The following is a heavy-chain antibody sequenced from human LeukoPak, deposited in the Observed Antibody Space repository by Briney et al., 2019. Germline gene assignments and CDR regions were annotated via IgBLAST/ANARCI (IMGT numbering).Heavy chain of an antibody. CDR2: MSYDGTNK. D-gene: IGHD4-17*01. Sequence: AGSLRLSCANSEYTFSNYGMHSVRQAPGKRLEWVAVMSYDGTNKYYADSVKGRFTISRDNSNYTLYLRMNSMRAEDTAVYYCAKDRLADYGDYYFDSWGQGTLSPSPQ. V-gene: IGHV3-30*18. CDR1: EYTFSNYG. CDR3: AKDRLADYGDYYFDS. J-gene: IGHJ4*02.